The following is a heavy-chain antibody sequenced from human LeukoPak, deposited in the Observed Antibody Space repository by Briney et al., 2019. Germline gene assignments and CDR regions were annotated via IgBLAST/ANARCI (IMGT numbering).Heavy chain of an antibody. CDR1: GYTFTSYA. Sequence: ASVKVSCKASGYTFTSYAMHWVRQAPGQRLEWMGWINAGNGNTKYSQKLQGRVTITRDTSASTAYMELSSLRSEDTAVYYCARSVAGSYFDYWGQGTLVTVSS. CDR3: ARSVAGSYFDY. J-gene: IGHJ4*02. V-gene: IGHV1-3*01. CDR2: INAGNGNT. D-gene: IGHD6-19*01.